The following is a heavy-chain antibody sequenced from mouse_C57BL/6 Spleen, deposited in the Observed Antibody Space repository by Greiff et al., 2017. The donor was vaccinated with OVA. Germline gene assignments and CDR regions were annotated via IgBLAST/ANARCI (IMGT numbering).Heavy chain of an antibody. CDR2: IRNKANGYTT. CDR3: ARYITTPLYYFDY. CDR1: GFTFTDYY. V-gene: IGHV7-3*01. D-gene: IGHD2-1*01. J-gene: IGHJ2*01. Sequence: EVMLVESGGGLVQPGGSLSLSCAASGFTFTDYYMSWVRQPPGKALEWLGFIRNKANGYTTEYSASVKGRFTISRDNSQSILYLQMKALRAEDSATYYCARYITTPLYYFDYWGQGTTLTVSS.